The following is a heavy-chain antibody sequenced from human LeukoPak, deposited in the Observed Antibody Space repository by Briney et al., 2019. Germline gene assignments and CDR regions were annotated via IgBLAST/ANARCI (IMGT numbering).Heavy chain of an antibody. Sequence: SGGSLRLSCAASGFTFTSYSMNWVRQAPGKGLEWVSTNSGGGGSTYYADSVKGRFTISRDNSKNTLYLQMNSLRAEDTAVYYCAKSILASSGGDYFDYWGQGTLVTVSS. V-gene: IGHV3-23*01. CDR1: GFTFTSYS. CDR2: NSGGGGST. J-gene: IGHJ4*02. CDR3: AKSILASSGGDYFDY. D-gene: IGHD6-19*01.